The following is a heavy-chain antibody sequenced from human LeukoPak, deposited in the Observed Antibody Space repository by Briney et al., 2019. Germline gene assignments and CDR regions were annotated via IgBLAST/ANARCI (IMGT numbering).Heavy chain of an antibody. Sequence: SETLSLTCAVYGGSFSGHYWSWIRQPPGKGLECIGEINHSGSTNYNPSLKGRVTISVDTSKNQFSLKLSSVTAADTAVYYCAREPSARYYYGSGSYYSWFDPWGQGTLVTVSS. CDR1: GGSFSGHY. CDR2: INHSGST. D-gene: IGHD3-10*01. CDR3: AREPSARYYYGSGSYYSWFDP. V-gene: IGHV4-34*01. J-gene: IGHJ5*02.